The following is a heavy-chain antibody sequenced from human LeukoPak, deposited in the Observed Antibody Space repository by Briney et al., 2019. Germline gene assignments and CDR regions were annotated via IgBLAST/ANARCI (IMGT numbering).Heavy chain of an antibody. CDR3: AKGGDGYTCPPYFDY. J-gene: IGHJ4*02. CDR2: ISYDGSNK. CDR1: GVTFSSYG. D-gene: IGHD5-24*01. V-gene: IGHV3-30*18. Sequence: GGSLRLFCAASGVTFSSYGMHWVRQAPGKGLEWVAVISYDGSNKYYTESVKGRFTISRDNSKNTVSLQMNSLRAEDTAVYYCAKGGDGYTCPPYFDYWGQGTLVTVSS.